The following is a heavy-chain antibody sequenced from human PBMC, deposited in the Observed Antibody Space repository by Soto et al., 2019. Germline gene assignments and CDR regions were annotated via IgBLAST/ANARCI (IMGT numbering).Heavy chain of an antibody. CDR3: ARIPLPRGNFGMDV. CDR1: GFSLRTSEMC. Sequence: CGPTLVNPTQPLTLTCTFSGFSLRTSEMCVAGVRRPPGKALELLAIIDWDDDKYYSTSLKTRLTISKDNSKNQVVLTMTNMDPEDTATYYCARIPLPRGNFGMDVWGQGTTVTVSS. V-gene: IGHV2-70*18. J-gene: IGHJ6*02. CDR2: IDWDDDK.